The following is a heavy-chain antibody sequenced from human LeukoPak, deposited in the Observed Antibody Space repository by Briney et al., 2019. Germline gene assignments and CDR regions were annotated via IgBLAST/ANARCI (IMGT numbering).Heavy chain of an antibody. Sequence: PGGSLRLSCAASGFTFSSYWMSWVRQAPGKGLEWVANIKQDGSEKYYVDSVKGRFTISRDNAKNSMYLQKNSLRAEDTAVYYCAREPGPTYYYDSSGYYFWDYWGQGTLVTVSS. J-gene: IGHJ4*02. V-gene: IGHV3-7*01. CDR2: IKQDGSEK. CDR1: GFTFSSYW. D-gene: IGHD3-22*01. CDR3: AREPGPTYYYDSSGYYFWDY.